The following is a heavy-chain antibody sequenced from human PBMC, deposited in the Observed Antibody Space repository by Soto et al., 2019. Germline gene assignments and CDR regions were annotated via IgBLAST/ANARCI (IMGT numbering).Heavy chain of an antibody. V-gene: IGHV3-21*01. J-gene: IGHJ6*02. CDR1: GFTFSSYS. CDR2: ISSSSSYI. Sequence: GSLRLSCAASGFTFSSYSMNWVRQAPGKGLEWVPSISSSSSYIYYADSVKGRFTISRDNAKNSLYLQMSSLRAEDTAVYYCARDRRAARGGMDVWGQGTTVTVSS. CDR3: ARDRRAARGGMDV. D-gene: IGHD6-6*01.